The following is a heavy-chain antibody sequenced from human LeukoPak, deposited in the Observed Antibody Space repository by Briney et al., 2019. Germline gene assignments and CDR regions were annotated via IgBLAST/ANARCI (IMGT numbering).Heavy chain of an antibody. V-gene: IGHV3-7*01. Sequence: PGGSLRLSCAASGFTFSSYWMSWVRQAPGKGLEWVANIKQDGSEKYYVDSVKGRFTISRDNAKNSLYLQMNSLRAEDTAVYYCARDTDYGGNSGFDYWGPGTLVTVSS. D-gene: IGHD4-23*01. CDR3: ARDTDYGGNSGFDY. CDR2: IKQDGSEK. J-gene: IGHJ4*02. CDR1: GFTFSSYW.